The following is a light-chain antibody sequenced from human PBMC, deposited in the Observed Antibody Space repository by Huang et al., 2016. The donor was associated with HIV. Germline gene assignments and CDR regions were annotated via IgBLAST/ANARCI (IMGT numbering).Light chain of an antibody. V-gene: IGKV3-20*01. CDR3: QQYGSSPLIT. CDR1: QSVSSSY. J-gene: IGKJ5*01. CDR2: GAS. Sequence: EIVLTQSPGTLSLSPGERATLSCRASQSVSSSYLAWYQQKPGQAPRLLIYGASSRATGIPDRFSGSGSGTDFTRTISRLEPEDFAVYYCQQYGSSPLITFGQGTRLEIK.